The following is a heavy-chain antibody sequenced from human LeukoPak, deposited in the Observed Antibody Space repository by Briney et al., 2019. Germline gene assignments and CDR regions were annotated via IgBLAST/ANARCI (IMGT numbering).Heavy chain of an antibody. CDR3: ARREYCSDTTCSACLDY. CDR2: IYPGDSDT. CDR1: GYSFTTYW. D-gene: IGHD2-2*01. Sequence: GESLKISCEGSGYSFTTYWIGWVRQMPGKGLEWMGIIYPGDSDTRYSPSFQGHVTISVDKSINTAYLQWSSLKASDTAMYYCARREYCSDTTCSACLDYWGQGTMVTVSS. J-gene: IGHJ4*02. V-gene: IGHV5-51*01.